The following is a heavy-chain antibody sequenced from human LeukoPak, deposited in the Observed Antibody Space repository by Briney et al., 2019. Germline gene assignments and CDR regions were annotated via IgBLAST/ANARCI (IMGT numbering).Heavy chain of an antibody. CDR1: GYSFTSYW. CDR3: AIKWELYAFDI. Sequence: GGSLKIPCKGSGYSFTSYWIGWVRQMPGKGLEWMGIIYPGDSDTRYSPSLQGQVTISADKSISTAYLQWSSLKASDTAMYYCAIKWELYAFDIWGQGTMVTVSS. J-gene: IGHJ3*02. CDR2: IYPGDSDT. V-gene: IGHV5-51*01. D-gene: IGHD1-26*01.